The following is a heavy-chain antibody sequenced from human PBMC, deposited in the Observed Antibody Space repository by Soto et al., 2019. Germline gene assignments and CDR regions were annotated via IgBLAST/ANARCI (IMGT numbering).Heavy chain of an antibody. CDR2: VSTTGAT. J-gene: IGHJ6*02. CDR3: ARADYEILTGSYAMDV. Sequence: QVQLQESGPRLVKPSETLSLTCTVSDDFISSYYWNWIRQPAGKGLEWIGRVSTTGATNYNPSLGSRVTMSVDTSKNQFSLKLTSVTAADTAVYFCARADYEILTGSYAMDVWGQGTTVTVSS. CDR1: DDFISSYY. V-gene: IGHV4-4*07. D-gene: IGHD3-9*01.